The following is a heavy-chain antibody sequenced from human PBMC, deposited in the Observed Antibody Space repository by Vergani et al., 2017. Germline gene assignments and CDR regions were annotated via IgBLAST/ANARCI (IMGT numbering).Heavy chain of an antibody. V-gene: IGHV4-39*01. Sequence: QLQLQESGPGLVKPSETLSLTCTVSGGSISSSSYYWGWIRQPPGKGLEWIGSIYYSGSTYYNPSLKSRVTISVDTSKNQFSLKLSSVTAADTAVYYCADLYGDDGFSPFWGQGTLVTVSS. J-gene: IGHJ4*02. CDR3: ADLYGDDGFSPF. D-gene: IGHD2-21*01. CDR1: GGSISSSSYY. CDR2: IYYSGST.